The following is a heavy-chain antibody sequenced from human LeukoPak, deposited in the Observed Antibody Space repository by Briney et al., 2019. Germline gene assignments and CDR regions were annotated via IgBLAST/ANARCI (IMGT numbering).Heavy chain of an antibody. CDR2: IYYSGGT. Sequence: SETLSLTCTVSGGSISSSSYYWGWIRQPPGKGLEWIGSIYYSGGTYYNPSLKSRVTISVDTSKNQFSLKLSSVTAADTAVYYCARSDGWYFDLWGRGTLVTVSS. V-gene: IGHV4-39*01. J-gene: IGHJ2*01. CDR3: ARSDGWYFDL. CDR1: GGSISSSSYY.